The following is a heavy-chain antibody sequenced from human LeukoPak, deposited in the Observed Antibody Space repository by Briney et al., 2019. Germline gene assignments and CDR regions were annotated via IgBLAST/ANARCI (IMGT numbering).Heavy chain of an antibody. V-gene: IGHV1-24*01. J-gene: IGHJ3*01. D-gene: IGHD1-26*01. CDR1: GYTLTDLS. CDR2: FDPEEDET. CDR3: ATGPKWELRVGHAFDF. Sequence: ASVKVSCKVSGYTLTDLSMHWVRQAPGKGLEWMGGFDPEEDETIFAQKFQGRVTMTEDTSTDTAYMQLSSLTSEDTAVYYCATGPKWELRVGHAFDFWGQGTMVTVSS.